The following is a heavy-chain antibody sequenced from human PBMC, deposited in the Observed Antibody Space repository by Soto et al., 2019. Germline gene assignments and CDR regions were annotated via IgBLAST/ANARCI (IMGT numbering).Heavy chain of an antibody. CDR3: AKMEGMDPWAYSFDY. J-gene: IGHJ4*02. V-gene: IGHV3-23*01. D-gene: IGHD2-2*03. CDR2: IYGGGNGP. Sequence: EVQVLEAGGGLVQPGGSLRLSCAATGFTFSDFALRWVRQAPGKGLEWVSRIYGGGNGPHYADSVKGRVTISRDNSKNTLYLQMNSLRAEDTAVYYYAKMEGMDPWAYSFDYWGQGTLVTVSS. CDR1: GFTFSDFA.